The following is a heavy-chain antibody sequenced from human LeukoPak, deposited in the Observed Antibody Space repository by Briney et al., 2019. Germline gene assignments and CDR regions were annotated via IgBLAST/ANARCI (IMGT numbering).Heavy chain of an antibody. J-gene: IGHJ4*02. D-gene: IGHD6-19*01. CDR2: INPKSGGT. Sequence: ASVKVSCKASGYMFTDYYMHWVRQAPGQGLEWMGWINPKSGGTNYAQKFQGRVTMTRDTSTNTGYMDLSGLRSDDTAVCFCARDLGEIAMAGMFSTQSHFDRWGQGTLVTVSS. V-gene: IGHV1-2*02. CDR1: GYMFTDYY. CDR3: ARDLGEIAMAGMFSTQSHFDR.